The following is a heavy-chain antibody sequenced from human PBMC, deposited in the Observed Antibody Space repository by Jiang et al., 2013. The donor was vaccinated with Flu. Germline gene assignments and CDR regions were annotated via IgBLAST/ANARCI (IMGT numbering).Heavy chain of an antibody. CDR3: AHRALYYYDSNGYYDY. D-gene: IGHD3-22*01. J-gene: IGHJ4*02. CDR1: SLSLSNSGVA. Sequence: TQTLTLTCTLSSLSLSNSGVAVGWIRQSPGKALEWLALIYWTDEKVYNPSLMYRLTITKDTSKDQVVLTMTDMDPGDTATYYCAHRALYYYDSNGYYDYWGQGTLVTVSS. V-gene: IGHV2-5*01. CDR2: IYWTDEK.